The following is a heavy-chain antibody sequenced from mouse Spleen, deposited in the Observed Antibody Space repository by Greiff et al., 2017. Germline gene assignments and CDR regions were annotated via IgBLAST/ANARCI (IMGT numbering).Heavy chain of an antibody. CDR2: IWRGGST. CDR1: GFSLTSYG. J-gene: IGHJ4*01. CDR3: AKNYRYETYYYAMDY. D-gene: IGHD2-14*01. Sequence: VKLVESGPGLVQPSQSLSITCTVSGFSLTSYGVHWVRQSPGKGLEWLGVIWRGGSTDYNAAFMSRLSITKDNSKSQVFFKMNSLQADDTAIYYCAKNYRYETYYYAMDYWGQGTSVTVSS. V-gene: IGHV2-5*01.